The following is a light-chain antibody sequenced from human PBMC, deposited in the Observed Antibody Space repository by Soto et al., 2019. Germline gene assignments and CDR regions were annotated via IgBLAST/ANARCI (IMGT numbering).Light chain of an antibody. Sequence: EVVMTQSPATLSVSLGARHTLSCRASQSVSSNLAWYQQTPGQAPRLLIYSSSARATCIPARFSGSGSGTVFTLTISSLEAEDSAVYYCQQRSNWPSITFGQGTRLE. V-gene: IGKV3-15*01. CDR3: QQRSNWPSIT. J-gene: IGKJ5*01. CDR2: SSS. CDR1: QSVSSN.